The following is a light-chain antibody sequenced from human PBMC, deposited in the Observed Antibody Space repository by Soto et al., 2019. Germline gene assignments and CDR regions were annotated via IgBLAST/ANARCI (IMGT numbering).Light chain of an antibody. Sequence: IHMTQSPSTLSACGLDGVGRTVRASQSVNRWLAWYQQKPGKAPKLLIYEASSLESGVPSRFGGSGSGTEFTLAISSLQPDDFAIYYCQQYHSYSWTFGQGTKVDIK. V-gene: IGKV1-5*03. CDR2: EAS. J-gene: IGKJ1*01. CDR3: QQYHSYSWT. CDR1: QSVNRW.